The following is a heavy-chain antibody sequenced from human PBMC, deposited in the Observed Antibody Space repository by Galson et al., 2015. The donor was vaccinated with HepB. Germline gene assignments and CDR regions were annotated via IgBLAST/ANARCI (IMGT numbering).Heavy chain of an antibody. CDR1: GYTFTTYW. CDR2: IYPGESDT. V-gene: IGHV5-51*03. CDR3: AKLGSRIPSKSRHFFDY. D-gene: IGHD7-27*01. J-gene: IGHJ4*02. Sequence: QSGAEVKKPGESLKVSCRGSGYTFTTYWIGWVRQMPGKGLEWMGIIYPGESDTKYSPAYQGQVTISADKSISTANLHWSSLGASDAAMYYCAKLGSRIPSKSRHFFDYWGQGTLVTVSS.